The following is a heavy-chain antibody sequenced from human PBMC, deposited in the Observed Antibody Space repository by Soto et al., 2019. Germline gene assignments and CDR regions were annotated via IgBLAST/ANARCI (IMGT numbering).Heavy chain of an antibody. D-gene: IGHD1-26*01. V-gene: IGHV3-30*18. Sequence: PGGSLRLSCAASGFIFSSYAMHWVRQAPGKGLEWVAVVSSDGSEKYYGDSVKGRFTISRDNSKNTVYLQMNSLRPEDTAVYFCAKDGSTSFGYWGQGTLVTVSS. CDR3: AKDGSTSFGY. CDR2: VSSDGSEK. J-gene: IGHJ4*02. CDR1: GFIFSSYA.